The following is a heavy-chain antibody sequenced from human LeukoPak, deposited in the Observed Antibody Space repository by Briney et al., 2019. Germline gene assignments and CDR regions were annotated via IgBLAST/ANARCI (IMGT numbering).Heavy chain of an antibody. Sequence: GGSLRLSCAASGFTFSSYAMSWVRQAPGKGLEWVSTISGNGGSTSYADSVKGRFTVSRDNSKNTLYLQMHSLRAEDTAVYYCAKDAFSSSSTGMFNYWGQGTLVTVSS. CDR2: ISGNGGST. D-gene: IGHD6-6*01. V-gene: IGHV3-23*01. CDR3: AKDAFSSSSTGMFNY. J-gene: IGHJ4*02. CDR1: GFTFSSYA.